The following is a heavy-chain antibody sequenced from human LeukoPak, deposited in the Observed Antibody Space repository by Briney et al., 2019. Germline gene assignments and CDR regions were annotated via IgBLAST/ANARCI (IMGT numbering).Heavy chain of an antibody. CDR1: GGSISSGGYY. Sequence: SETLSLTCTVSGGSISSGGYYWSWIRQPPGKGLEWIGYIYHSGSTYYNPPLKSRVTISVDRSKNQFSLKLSSVTAADTAVYYCAREAAMVRGGADYWGQGTLVTVSS. J-gene: IGHJ4*02. CDR3: AREAAMVRGGADY. D-gene: IGHD3-10*01. CDR2: IYHSGST. V-gene: IGHV4-30-2*01.